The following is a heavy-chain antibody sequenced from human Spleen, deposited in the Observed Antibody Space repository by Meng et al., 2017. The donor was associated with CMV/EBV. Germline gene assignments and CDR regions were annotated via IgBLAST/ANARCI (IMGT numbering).Heavy chain of an antibody. D-gene: IGHD5-24*01. CDR1: GGSISSYY. J-gene: IGHJ4*02. CDR3: ARGVRWVDY. Sequence: SETLSLTCTVSGGSISSYYWSWIRQPPGKGLEWIGYIYYSGSTYYNPSLKSRVTISVDTSKNQFSLKLTSVTAADTAVYYCARGVRWVDYWGQGTLVTVSS. V-gene: IGHV4-59*12. CDR2: IYYSGST.